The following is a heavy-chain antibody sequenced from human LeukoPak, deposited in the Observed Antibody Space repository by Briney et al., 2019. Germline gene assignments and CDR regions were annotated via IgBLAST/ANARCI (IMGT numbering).Heavy chain of an antibody. CDR2: INPNTGGT. Sequence: EASVKVSCKTSGYTFTVHFMYWVRQAPGQGLEWMGWINPNTGGTNYAQKFQGRVTTTRDTSSSTAYMELTRLTSDDTAVYYCARGGVPGQQLDYWGPGTLVTVSS. V-gene: IGHV1-2*02. J-gene: IGHJ4*02. CDR1: GYTFTVHF. D-gene: IGHD6-13*01. CDR3: ARGGVPGQQLDY.